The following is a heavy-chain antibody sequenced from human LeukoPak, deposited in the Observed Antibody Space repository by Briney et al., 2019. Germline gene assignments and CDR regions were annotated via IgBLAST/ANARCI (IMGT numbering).Heavy chain of an antibody. V-gene: IGHV3-53*05. D-gene: IGHD3-22*01. CDR1: GFTVSSNY. Sequence: GGSLRLSCAASGFTVSSNYMSWVRQAPGKGLEWVSVIYSGGSTYYADSVKGRFTISRDNSKNTLYLQMNSLRAEDTAVYYCARPPRGSSGYYYGYWGQGTLVTVSS. CDR3: ARPPRGSSGYYYGY. CDR2: IYSGGST. J-gene: IGHJ4*02.